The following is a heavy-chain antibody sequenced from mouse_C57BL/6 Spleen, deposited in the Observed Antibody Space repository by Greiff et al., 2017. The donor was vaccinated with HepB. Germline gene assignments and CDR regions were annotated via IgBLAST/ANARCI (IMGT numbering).Heavy chain of an antibody. J-gene: IGHJ1*03. V-gene: IGHV1-15*01. D-gene: IGHD2-2*01. CDR2: IDPETGGT. CDR1: GYTFTDYE. CDR3: TRRGYYGYFDV. Sequence: QVQLQQSGAELVRPGASVTLSCKASGYTFTDYEMHWVKQTPVHGLEWIGAIDPETGGTAYNQKFKGKAILTADKSSSTAYMELRSLTSEDSAVYYCTRRGYYGYFDVWGTGTTVTVSS.